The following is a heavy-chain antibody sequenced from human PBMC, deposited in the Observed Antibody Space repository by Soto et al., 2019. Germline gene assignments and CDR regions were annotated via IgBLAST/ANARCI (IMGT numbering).Heavy chain of an antibody. Sequence: ASVKVSCKASGYTFTSYAMHWVRQAPGQRLEWMGWINAGNGNTKYSQKFQGRVTITRDTSASTAYMELSSLRSEYTAVYYCARDSPITMVPGEFDPWGQGTLVTVSS. CDR3: ARDSPITMVPGEFDP. V-gene: IGHV1-3*01. J-gene: IGHJ5*02. CDR1: GYTFTSYA. D-gene: IGHD3-10*01. CDR2: INAGNGNT.